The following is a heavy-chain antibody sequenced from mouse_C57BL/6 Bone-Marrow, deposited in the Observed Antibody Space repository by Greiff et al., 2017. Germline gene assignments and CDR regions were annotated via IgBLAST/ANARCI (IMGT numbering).Heavy chain of an antibody. V-gene: IGHV5-9*01. CDR1: GFTFSSYT. CDR2: ISGGGGNT. D-gene: IGHD1-1*01. Sequence: EVQLVESGGGLVKPGGSLKLSCAASGFTFSSYTMSWVRQTPEKRLQWVAAISGGGGNTYYPDSVKGRYTLSRDNAKNILYLQMSSLRSEDTTLYYYSRQVTTVLAAKYFDVWGTGTTVTVSS. J-gene: IGHJ1*03. CDR3: SRQVTTVLAAKYFDV.